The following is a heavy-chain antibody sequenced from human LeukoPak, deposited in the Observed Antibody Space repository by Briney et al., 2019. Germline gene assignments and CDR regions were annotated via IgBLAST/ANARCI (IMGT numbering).Heavy chain of an antibody. V-gene: IGHV4-4*07. D-gene: IGHD3-22*01. CDR2: IYTSGST. CDR1: GGSISSYF. CDR3: AREPSSGYYNPRFLSYMDV. Sequence: PSETLSLTCTVSGGSISSYFWSWIRQPAGKGLEWIERIYTSGSTNYNPSLKSRVTMSVDTSKNQFSLKLSSVTAADTAVYYCAREPSSGYYNPRFLSYMDVWGKGTTVTVSS. J-gene: IGHJ6*03.